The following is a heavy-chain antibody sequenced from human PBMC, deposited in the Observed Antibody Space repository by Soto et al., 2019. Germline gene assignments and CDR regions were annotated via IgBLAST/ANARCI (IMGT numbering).Heavy chain of an antibody. Sequence: GGSLRLSCAASGFTFSTYDMHWVRQATGKGLEWVSALGSADDPCYLASVKGRFTISRENAKNSLYLQMNSLRAGDTAVYYCARAYSGQLPRRADYYYAMDVWGQGTTVTVSS. D-gene: IGHD2-2*01. CDR1: GFTFSTYD. V-gene: IGHV3-13*05. CDR2: LGSADDP. CDR3: ARAYSGQLPRRADYYYAMDV. J-gene: IGHJ6*02.